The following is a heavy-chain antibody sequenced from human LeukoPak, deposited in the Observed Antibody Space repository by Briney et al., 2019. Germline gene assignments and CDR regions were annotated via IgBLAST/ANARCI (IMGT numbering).Heavy chain of an antibody. V-gene: IGHV4-59*01. J-gene: IGHJ4*02. D-gene: IGHD6-13*01. CDR2: IYYSGST. Sequence: SEILSLTCTVSGGSISSYYWSWIRQPPGKGLEWIGYIYYSGSTNYNPSLKSRVTISVDTSKNQFSLKLSSVTAADTAVYYCAREIAAAGTFDYWGQETLVTVSS. CDR1: GGSISSYY. CDR3: AREIAAAGTFDY.